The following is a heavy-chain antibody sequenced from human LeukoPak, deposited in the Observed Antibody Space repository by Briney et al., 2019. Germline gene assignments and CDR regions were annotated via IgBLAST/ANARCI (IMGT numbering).Heavy chain of an antibody. J-gene: IGHJ3*02. V-gene: IGHV4-59*01. CDR2: IYYSGST. CDR1: GGSISYYH. Sequence: SETLSLTCTVSGGSISYYHWSWIRQPPGKGLELIGYIYYSGSTNYNPSLKSRVTISVDTSKNQFSLKLTSVTAADSAVYYCARIWSSRKAFDIWGQGKMVTVSS. CDR3: ARIWSSRKAFDI. D-gene: IGHD3-16*01.